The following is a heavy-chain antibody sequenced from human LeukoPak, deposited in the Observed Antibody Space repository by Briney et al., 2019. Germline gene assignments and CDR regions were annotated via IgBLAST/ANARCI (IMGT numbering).Heavy chain of an antibody. Sequence: ASVKVSCKASGYTFTSYAMHWVRQAPGQRLEWMGWINAGNGNTKYSQKIQGRVTITRDTSASTAYMELSSLRSEDTAVYYCARERRGYSFNWFDPWGQGTLVTVSS. V-gene: IGHV1-3*01. J-gene: IGHJ5*02. CDR3: ARERRGYSFNWFDP. CDR2: INAGNGNT. CDR1: GYTFTSYA. D-gene: IGHD5-18*01.